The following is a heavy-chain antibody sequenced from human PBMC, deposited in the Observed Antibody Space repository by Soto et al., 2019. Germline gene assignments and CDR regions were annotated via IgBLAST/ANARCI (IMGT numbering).Heavy chain of an antibody. V-gene: IGHV4-31*03. CDR1: GGSISSGGYY. CDR3: ASANYDILTGPNWFDP. J-gene: IGHJ5*02. Sequence: SETLSLTCTVSGGSISSGGYYWSWIRQHPGKGLEWIGYIYYSGSTYYNPSLKSRVTISVDTSKNQFSLKLSSVTAADTAVYYCASANYDILTGPNWFDPWGQGTLVTVSS. CDR2: IYYSGST. D-gene: IGHD3-9*01.